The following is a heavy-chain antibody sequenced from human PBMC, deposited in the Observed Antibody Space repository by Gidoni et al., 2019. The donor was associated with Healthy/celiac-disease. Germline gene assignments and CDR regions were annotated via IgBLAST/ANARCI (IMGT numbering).Heavy chain of an antibody. CDR3: ARDPPPSRRLHYYYYGMDV. J-gene: IGHJ6*02. D-gene: IGHD6-6*01. V-gene: IGHV1-18*01. Sequence: QVQLVQSGAEVKKPGASVKVSCKASGYTFTSYGISGVRQAPGQGLEWMGWISAYNGNTNYAQKLQGRVTMTTDTSTSTAYMELRSLRSDDTAVYYCARDPPPSRRLHYYYYGMDVWGQGTTVTVSS. CDR1: GYTFTSYG. CDR2: ISAYNGNT.